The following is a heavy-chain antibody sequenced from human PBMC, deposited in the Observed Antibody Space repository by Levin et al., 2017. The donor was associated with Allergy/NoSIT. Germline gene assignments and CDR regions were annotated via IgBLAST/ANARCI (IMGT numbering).Heavy chain of an antibody. CDR2: ISHDGNTQ. Sequence: GESLKISCTSSGFTFTDYAMHWVRQSPGKGLEWVAIISHDGNTQSYADSLKGRFTISRDNSKKTLYLQMNSLRPDDTAVHYCASASGFEYWGQGTLVTVSS. V-gene: IGHV3-30-3*01. CDR1: GFTFTDYA. CDR3: ASASGFEY. J-gene: IGHJ4*02.